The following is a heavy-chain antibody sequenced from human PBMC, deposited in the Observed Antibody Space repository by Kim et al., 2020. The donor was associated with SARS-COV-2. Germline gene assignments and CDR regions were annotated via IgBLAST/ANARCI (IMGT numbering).Heavy chain of an antibody. V-gene: IGHV3-9*01. CDR3: AKGGGSSSWYYYYYMDV. J-gene: IGHJ6*03. D-gene: IGHD6-6*01. Sequence: VKGRFTISRDNAKNSLYLQMNSLRAEDTALYYCAKGGGSSSWYYYYYMDVWGKGTTVTVSS.